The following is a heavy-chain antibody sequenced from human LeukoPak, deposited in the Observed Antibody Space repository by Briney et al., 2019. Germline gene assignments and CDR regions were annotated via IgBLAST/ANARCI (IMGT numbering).Heavy chain of an antibody. CDR2: ITWNSGTI. D-gene: IGHD3-9*01. V-gene: IGHV3-9*01. J-gene: IGHJ4*01. Sequence: PGGSLRLSCAASGFTFDDYAMHWVRQAPGKGLERVSGITWNSGTIDYADSVRGRFTISRDNAKNSLYLQMNSLRPEDTALYYCAKGRSRDVLTGYLLAYYFDYWGHGTLVTVSS. CDR1: GFTFDDYA. CDR3: AKGRSRDVLTGYLLAYYFDY.